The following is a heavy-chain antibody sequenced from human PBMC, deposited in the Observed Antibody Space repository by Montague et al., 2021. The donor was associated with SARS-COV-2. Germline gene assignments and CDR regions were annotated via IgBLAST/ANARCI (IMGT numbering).Heavy chain of an antibody. Sequence: CAISRDSVSRNGVAWTWLRQSPSRGLEYLGRTYYTSRWSNDLAPXVKGRLTVNPDTSKNQFSLHLNSVTPEDTAVYYCARDGDGWEVPFDFWSQGTLVTVSS. CDR3: ARDGDGWEVPFDF. D-gene: IGHD1-26*01. J-gene: IGHJ4*02. CDR2: TYYTSRWSN. CDR1: RDSVSRNGVA. V-gene: IGHV6-1*01.